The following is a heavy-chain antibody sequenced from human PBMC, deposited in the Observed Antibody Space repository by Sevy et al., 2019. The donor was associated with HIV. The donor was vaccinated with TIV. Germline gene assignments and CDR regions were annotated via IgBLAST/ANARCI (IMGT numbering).Heavy chain of an antibody. Sequence: GGSLRLSCAASGFTFSTYSMNWVRQAPGKGLEWVSCISSSSSTIYYADSVKGRFTISRDNAKNSLYLQMNSLRDEDTAVYDCARSPAPRLLWFGEFDYWGQGTLATVSS. V-gene: IGHV3-48*02. CDR2: ISSSSSTI. D-gene: IGHD3-10*01. CDR1: GFTFSTYS. J-gene: IGHJ4*02. CDR3: ARSPAPRLLWFGEFDY.